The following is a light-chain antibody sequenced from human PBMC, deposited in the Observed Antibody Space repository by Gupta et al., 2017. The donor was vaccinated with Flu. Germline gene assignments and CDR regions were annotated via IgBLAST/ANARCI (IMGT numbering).Light chain of an antibody. J-gene: IGKJ3*01. CDR1: QGISSY. Sequence: PSSLSASTGDRVTITCRASQGISSYLAWYQQKPGKAPKLLIYAASTLQSGVPSRFSGSGSGTDFTLTISCLQSEDFATYYCQQYDSYPITFGPGTKVDIK. CDR2: AAS. V-gene: IGKV1-8*01. CDR3: QQYDSYPIT.